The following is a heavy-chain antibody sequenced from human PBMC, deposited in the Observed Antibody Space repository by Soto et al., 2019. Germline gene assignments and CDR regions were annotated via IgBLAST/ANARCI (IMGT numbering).Heavy chain of an antibody. D-gene: IGHD1-26*01. Sequence: EVQLVDSGGGLVQPGGSLRLSCAASGFTFSSFDMHWVRQATGKGLEWVSTIRAVGDTYYAGSVKGRFTISRENAKNSLYLQMNSLRAGDTAVYYCARAWEGGIDYWGRGTLVTVSS. CDR2: IRAVGDT. CDR3: ARAWEGGIDY. CDR1: GFTFSSFD. J-gene: IGHJ4*02. V-gene: IGHV3-13*01.